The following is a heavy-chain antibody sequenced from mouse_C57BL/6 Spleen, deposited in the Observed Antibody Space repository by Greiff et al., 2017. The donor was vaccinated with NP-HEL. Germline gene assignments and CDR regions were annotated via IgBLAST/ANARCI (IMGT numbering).Heavy chain of an antibody. CDR1: GFTFSSYA. D-gene: IGHD1-2*01. V-gene: IGHV5-4*01. Sequence: EVQGVESGGGLVKPGGSLKLSCAASGFTFSSYAMSWVRQTPEKRLEWVATISDGGSYTYYPDNVKGRFTISRDNAKNNLYLQMSHLKSEDTAMYYCARERLTLRYYAMDYWGQGTSVTVSS. CDR3: ARERLTLRYYAMDY. J-gene: IGHJ4*01. CDR2: ISDGGSYT.